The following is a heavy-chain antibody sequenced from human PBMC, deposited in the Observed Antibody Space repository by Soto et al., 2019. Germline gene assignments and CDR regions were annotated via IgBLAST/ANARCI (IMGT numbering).Heavy chain of an antibody. CDR3: ARDVGVAAAGKHWFDP. J-gene: IGHJ5*02. CDR1: GGSISSGDYY. D-gene: IGHD6-13*01. Sequence: PSETLSLTCTVSGGSISSGDYYWSWIRQPPGKGLEWIGYIYYSGSTYYNPSLKSRVTISVDTSKNQFSLKLSSVTAADTAVYYCARDVGVAAAGKHWFDPWAREPWSPSPQ. V-gene: IGHV4-30-4*01. CDR2: IYYSGST.